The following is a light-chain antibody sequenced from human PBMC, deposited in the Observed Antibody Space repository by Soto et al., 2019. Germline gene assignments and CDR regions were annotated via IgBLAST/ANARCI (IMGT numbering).Light chain of an antibody. CDR2: EVT. V-gene: IGLV2-23*02. Sequence: QSALTXPASVSGSPGQAITLSCTGTSSDVGSYDLVSWYQQHPGKAPKLMIYEVTKRPSGVSNRFSGSKSGNTASLTISGLQAEDEADYYCCSYAGSSTYVFGTGTKVTVL. J-gene: IGLJ1*01. CDR1: SSDVGSYDL. CDR3: CSYAGSSTYV.